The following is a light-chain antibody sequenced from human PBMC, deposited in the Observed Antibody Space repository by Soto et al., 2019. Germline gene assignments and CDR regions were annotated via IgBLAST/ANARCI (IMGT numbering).Light chain of an antibody. CDR3: MQSLQTRRVT. CDR2: LGS. V-gene: IGKV2-28*01. J-gene: IGKJ4*01. CDR1: QSLLYSNGHNY. Sequence: DIVMTQSPLSLSVTPGEPASISCRSSQSLLYSNGHNYLDWYLQKPGQSPQLLIYLGSNRDSGVHDRFSGSGSGTDFTLKISRVEAKDVGVYYCMQSLQTRRVTFVGGSKVEIK.